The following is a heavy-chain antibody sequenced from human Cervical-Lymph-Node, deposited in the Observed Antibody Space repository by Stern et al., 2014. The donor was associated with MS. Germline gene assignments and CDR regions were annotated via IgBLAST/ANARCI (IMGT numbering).Heavy chain of an antibody. Sequence: VKLVESGGGLVKPGGSLRLSCAASGFTFSIYSMNWVRQAPGKGLEWVSSMSSECSYIYYAVSVKGRFTISRDNAKNSLYLQMNSLRAEDTAVYYCARDNFEYSTESFDYWGQGTLVTVSS. V-gene: IGHV3-21*01. CDR3: ARDNFEYSTESFDY. J-gene: IGHJ4*02. CDR2: MSSECSYI. CDR1: GFTFSIYS. D-gene: IGHD6-6*01.